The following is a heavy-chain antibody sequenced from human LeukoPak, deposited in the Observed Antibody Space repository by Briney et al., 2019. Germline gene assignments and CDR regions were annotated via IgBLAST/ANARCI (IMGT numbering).Heavy chain of an antibody. J-gene: IGHJ3*02. CDR3: ARDFRGSVDAFDI. CDR2: IYYSGRT. Sequence: ETSQTLSLTCTVSGGSISSGDYYWNWMRQPPGKGLEWIGYIYYSGRTNYNPSLKSRVSISVDTSKNQFSLKLSSVTAADTAVYYCARDFRGSVDAFDIWGQGTMVAVSS. CDR1: GGSISSGDYY. V-gene: IGHV4-61*08.